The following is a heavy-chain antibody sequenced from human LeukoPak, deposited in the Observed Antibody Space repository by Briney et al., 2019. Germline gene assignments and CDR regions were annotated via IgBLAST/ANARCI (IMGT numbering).Heavy chain of an antibody. CDR1: GFTFSSYA. CDR3: ARDIDSSGYYGGVDY. V-gene: IGHV3-30-3*01. J-gene: IGHJ4*02. Sequence: PGGSLRLSCAASGFTFSSYAMHWVRQAPGKGLEWVAVISYDGSNKYYADSVKGRFTISRDNSKNTLYLQMNSLRAEGTAVYYCARDIDSSGYYGGVDYWGQGTLVTVSS. CDR2: ISYDGSNK. D-gene: IGHD3-22*01.